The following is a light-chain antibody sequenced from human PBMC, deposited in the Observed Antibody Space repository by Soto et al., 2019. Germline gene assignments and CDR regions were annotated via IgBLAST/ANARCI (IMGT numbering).Light chain of an antibody. J-gene: IGKJ1*01. Sequence: ETVLSPSLGTLSRPPGERSPLYCRASQSVSNNYLAWYQQKPGQAPRLLIYGASNRATGIPDRFSGSGSATDFPLTISRLAPEDFAVYYRQQYGSSRTCGQGTKGDIK. CDR3: QQYGSSRT. CDR2: GAS. CDR1: QSVSNNY. V-gene: IGKV3-20*01.